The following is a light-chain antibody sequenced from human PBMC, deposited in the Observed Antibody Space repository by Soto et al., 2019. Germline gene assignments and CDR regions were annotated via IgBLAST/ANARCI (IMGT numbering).Light chain of an antibody. V-gene: IGKV3-15*01. J-gene: IGKJ1*01. CDR1: QTVSSN. Sequence: EIVMTQSPATLSVSPGERATLSCRASQTVSSNLAWYQQKPGQAPRLLIYGASTRATGIPARFSGSGSGTEFTLTISSLQSEEFALYYCQQYNNWPQMFGQGTKVEIK. CDR2: GAS. CDR3: QQYNNWPQM.